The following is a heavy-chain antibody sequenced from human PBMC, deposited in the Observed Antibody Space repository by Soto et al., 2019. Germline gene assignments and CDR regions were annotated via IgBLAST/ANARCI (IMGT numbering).Heavy chain of an antibody. Sequence: GASVKVSCKVSGYTLTELSMHWVRQAPGKGLEWMGGFDPEDGETIYAQKFKGRVTMTEDTSTDTAYMEMSSLRSEDTAVYYCATQGIAVAGTNWFDPWGQGTLVTVSS. CDR3: ATQGIAVAGTNWFDP. CDR1: GYTLTELS. J-gene: IGHJ5*02. D-gene: IGHD6-19*01. CDR2: FDPEDGET. V-gene: IGHV1-24*01.